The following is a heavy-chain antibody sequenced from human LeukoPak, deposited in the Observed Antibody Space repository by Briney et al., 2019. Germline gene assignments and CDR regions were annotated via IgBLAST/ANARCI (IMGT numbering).Heavy chain of an antibody. CDR1: GFTFSSYE. D-gene: IGHD5-12*01. CDR2: ISSSGSTI. V-gene: IGHV3-48*03. J-gene: IGHJ4*02. CDR3: ARVGGGYSGYENDY. Sequence: LPGGSLRLSCAASGFTFSSYEMNWVRQAPGKGLEWVSYISSSGSTIYYADSVKGRFTISRDNAKNSLYLQMNSLRAEDTAVYYCARVGGGYSGYENDYWGQGTLVTVSS.